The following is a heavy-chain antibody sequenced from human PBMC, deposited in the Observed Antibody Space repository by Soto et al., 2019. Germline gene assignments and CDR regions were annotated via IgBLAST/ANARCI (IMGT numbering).Heavy chain of an antibody. D-gene: IGHD1-26*01. CDR2: IWYDGSNK. J-gene: IGHJ3*02. CDR1: GFTFSSYG. V-gene: IGHV3-33*01. CDR3: ASLYSGGAFDI. Sequence: QVQLVESGGGVVQPGRSLRLSCAASGFTFSSYGMHWVRQAPGKGLEWVAVIWYDGSNKYYADSVKGRFTISRDNSKNTLYLQMNGLRAEDTAVYYCASLYSGGAFDIWGQGTMVTVSS.